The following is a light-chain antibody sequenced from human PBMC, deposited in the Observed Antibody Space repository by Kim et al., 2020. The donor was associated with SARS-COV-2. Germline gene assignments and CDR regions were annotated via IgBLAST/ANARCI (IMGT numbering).Light chain of an antibody. CDR2: AAS. V-gene: IGKV1-12*01. CDR3: QQAYSFPYT. CDR1: QGINSR. Sequence: DIQMTQPPSSVSASVGDRVTITCRASQGINSRLVWYQQKPGQAPKLLIFAASSLESGVPSRFSGSESGTDFALTISNLQPEDFVSYYCQQAYSFPYTFGQGTKLEI. J-gene: IGKJ2*01.